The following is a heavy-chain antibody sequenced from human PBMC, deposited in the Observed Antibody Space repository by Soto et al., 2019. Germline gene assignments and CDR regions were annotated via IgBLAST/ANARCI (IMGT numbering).Heavy chain of an antibody. Sequence: GGSLRLSCASSGFPFSAFSMSWVRQAPGKGLEWVAYISSSGSTIYYADSVKGRFAISRDNAKTSLYLQMDSLRDEDTAVYYCAREGGRHCSPSRCYNAFDIWGQGTTVTVSS. J-gene: IGHJ3*02. CDR3: AREGGRHCSPSRCYNAFDI. CDR2: ISSSGSTI. D-gene: IGHD2-15*01. V-gene: IGHV3-48*02. CDR1: GFPFSAFS.